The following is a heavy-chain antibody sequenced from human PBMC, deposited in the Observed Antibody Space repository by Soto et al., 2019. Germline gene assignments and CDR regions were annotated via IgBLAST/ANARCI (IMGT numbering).Heavy chain of an antibody. CDR3: ARGPEVRGVITYYFDY. V-gene: IGHV1-69*05. D-gene: IGHD3-10*01. CDR2: IIPVFGAT. CDR1: GGTFSSYA. Sequence: SVKVSCKASGGTFSSYAFSWVRQAPGQGLEWMGGIIPVFGATNFAQRFRGRVTMTTDASTNTAYMELSSLRSEDTAVYYCARGPEVRGVITYYFDYWGQGTLVTVSS. J-gene: IGHJ4*02.